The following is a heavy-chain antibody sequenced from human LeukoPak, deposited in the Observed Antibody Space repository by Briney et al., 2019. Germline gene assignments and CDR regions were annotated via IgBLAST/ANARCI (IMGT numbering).Heavy chain of an antibody. Sequence: PSETLPLTCAVYGGSFSGYYWSWIRQPPGKGLEWIGEINHSGSTNYNPSLKSRVTISLDTSTNQFSLKLSSVTAADTAVYYCARVVVVPAAIGHPVSYYYYYYMDVWGKGTTVTVSS. CDR1: GGSFSGYY. CDR3: ARVVVVPAAIGHPVSYYYYYYMDV. CDR2: INHSGST. D-gene: IGHD2-2*01. V-gene: IGHV4-34*01. J-gene: IGHJ6*03.